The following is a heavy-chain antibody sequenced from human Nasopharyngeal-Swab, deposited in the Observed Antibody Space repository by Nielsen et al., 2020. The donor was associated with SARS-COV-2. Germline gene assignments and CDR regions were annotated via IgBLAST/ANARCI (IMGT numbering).Heavy chain of an antibody. CDR2: IYSKTDGGTT. J-gene: IGHJ6*03. CDR1: GFTFNNAW. CDR3: TTLSSYDFCGGYYLGYYYYIDL. V-gene: IGHV3-15*01. D-gene: IGHD3-3*01. Sequence: GGSLRLSCAASGFTFNNAWMSWLRQAPGKGLEWVGRIYSKTDGGTTDYAAPVKGRFTISRDDSKNTLYLQMNSLKTEDTAVYYCTTLSSYDFCGGYYLGYYYYIDLWGKGTTVTVSS.